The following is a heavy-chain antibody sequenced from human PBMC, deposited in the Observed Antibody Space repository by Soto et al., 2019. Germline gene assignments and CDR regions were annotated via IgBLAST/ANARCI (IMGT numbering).Heavy chain of an antibody. Sequence: GGSLRLSCAASGFTFSSYAMNWVRQAPGKGLEWVSVISSSGDSTYYADSVKGRFTISRDNSKNTLYLQMNSLRAEDTAVYYCARAMGPHFDYWGQGTLVTVSS. D-gene: IGHD3-10*01. J-gene: IGHJ4*02. CDR3: ARAMGPHFDY. V-gene: IGHV3-23*01. CDR2: ISSSGDST. CDR1: GFTFSSYA.